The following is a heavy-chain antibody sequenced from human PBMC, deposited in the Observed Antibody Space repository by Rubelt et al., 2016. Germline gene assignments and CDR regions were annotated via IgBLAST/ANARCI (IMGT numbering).Heavy chain of an antibody. Sequence: QVQLVQSGAEVKKPGASVKVSCKASGYTFTSYAMHWVRQAPGQSLEWMGWINAGNGNTKYSQKFQGRVTITRDQSASTAYREMSSLRSEDTAVYYCASRQPGYGDLDFDYWGQGTLVTVSS. J-gene: IGHJ4*02. CDR1: GYTFTSYA. D-gene: IGHD4-17*01. V-gene: IGHV1-3*01. CDR3: ASRQPGYGDLDFDY. CDR2: INAGNGNT.